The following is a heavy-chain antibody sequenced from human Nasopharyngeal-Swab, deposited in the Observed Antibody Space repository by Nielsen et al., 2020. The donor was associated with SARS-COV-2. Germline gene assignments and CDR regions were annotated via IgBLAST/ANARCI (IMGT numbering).Heavy chain of an antibody. CDR3: TRKISFDM. Sequence: GESLKISCAASGFALSDFYISWIRKAPGKGPEWIAYIDPSGENKYYAGSVKGRFTISRDNARNSVFLELNTLRADDSAVYYCTRKISFDMWGQGTKVTVSS. CDR2: IDPSGENK. CDR1: GFALSDFY. D-gene: IGHD2/OR15-2a*01. J-gene: IGHJ3*02. V-gene: IGHV3-11*01.